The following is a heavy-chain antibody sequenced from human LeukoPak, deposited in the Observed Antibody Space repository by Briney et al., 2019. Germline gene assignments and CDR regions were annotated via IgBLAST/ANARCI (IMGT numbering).Heavy chain of an antibody. CDR1: GYTFTGDY. CDR3: ARDSGRSDFDY. CDR2: INPNGGGT. J-gene: IGHJ4*02. V-gene: IGHV1-2*02. Sequence: ASVQVSCKASGYTFTGDYMHWVRQAPGQGPEWMGWINPNGGGTKYARKFQGRVTMTRDTSISTAYMELKRLRSDDTAVYYCARDSGRSDFDYWGQGTLVTVSS.